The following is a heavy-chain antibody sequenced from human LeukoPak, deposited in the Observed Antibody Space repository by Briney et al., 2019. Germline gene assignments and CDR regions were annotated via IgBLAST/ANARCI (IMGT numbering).Heavy chain of an antibody. D-gene: IGHD2-15*01. CDR2: ISYDGSNK. CDR3: AKHSSGGSCYVDY. V-gene: IGHV3-30*18. Sequence: GGSLRLSCAASGFTFSSYSMNWVRQAPGKGLEWVAVISYDGSNKYYADSVKGRFTISRDNSKNTLYLQMNSLRAEDTAVYYCAKHSSGGSCYVDYWGQGTLVTVSS. J-gene: IGHJ4*02. CDR1: GFTFSSYS.